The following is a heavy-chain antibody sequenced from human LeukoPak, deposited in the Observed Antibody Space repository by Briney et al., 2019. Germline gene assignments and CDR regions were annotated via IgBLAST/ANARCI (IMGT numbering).Heavy chain of an antibody. J-gene: IGHJ4*02. Sequence: PGGSLRLSCSASGFTFGTFAMHWVRQAPGKGLEWVSSISSSSSYIYYADSVKGRFTISRDNAKNSLYLQMNSLRAEDTAVYYCAGYSGYDPEPSYYFDYWGQGTLVTVSS. V-gene: IGHV3-21*01. CDR1: GFTFGTFA. CDR3: AGYSGYDPEPSYYFDY. D-gene: IGHD5-12*01. CDR2: ISSSSSYI.